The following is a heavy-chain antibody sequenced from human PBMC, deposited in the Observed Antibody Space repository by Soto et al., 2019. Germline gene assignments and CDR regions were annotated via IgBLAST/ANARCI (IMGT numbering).Heavy chain of an antibody. J-gene: IGHJ5*02. V-gene: IGHV5-10-1*01. Sequence: EVQLVQSGAEVKKPGESLRISCKGSGYSFTSYWISWVRQMPGKGLEWMGRIDPSDSYTNYSPSFQGHVTISADKSISTAYLQWRSLKASDTAMYYCARSSRGSYSGDWFDPWGQGTLVTVSS. CDR1: GYSFTSYW. D-gene: IGHD1-26*01. CDR3: ARSSRGSYSGDWFDP. CDR2: IDPSDSYT.